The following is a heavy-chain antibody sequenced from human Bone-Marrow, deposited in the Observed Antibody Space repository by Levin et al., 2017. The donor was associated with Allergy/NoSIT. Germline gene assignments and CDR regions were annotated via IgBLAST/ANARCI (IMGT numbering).Heavy chain of an antibody. J-gene: IGHJ3*02. Sequence: ASVKVSCQASGYSFSSYTLNWVRQAPGQGLEWMGGIVPIFGTVTIAQKFQGRVKITADTSTNTAHMELTSLISEDTAVYYCAKERSGGSLFDIWGQGTMVTVSS. CDR2: IVPIFGTV. V-gene: IGHV1-69*06. CDR3: AKERSGGSLFDI. CDR1: GYSFSSYT. D-gene: IGHD1-26*01.